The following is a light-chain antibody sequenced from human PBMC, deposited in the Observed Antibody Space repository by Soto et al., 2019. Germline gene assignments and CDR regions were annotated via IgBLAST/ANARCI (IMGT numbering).Light chain of an antibody. J-gene: IGKJ4*01. CDR2: GAS. V-gene: IGKV3-20*01. CDR3: QQYGSSPLT. CDR1: QSVSSSY. Sequence: EIVLTQSPGTLSLSPGERATLSCRASQSVSSSYLARYQQKPGQAPRLLIYGASSRATGIPDRFSGSGSGTDFTLTISRLEPEGFAVYYCQQYGSSPLTFGGGTKVEIK.